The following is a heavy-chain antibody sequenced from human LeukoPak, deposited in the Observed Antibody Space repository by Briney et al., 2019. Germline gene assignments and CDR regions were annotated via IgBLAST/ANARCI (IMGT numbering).Heavy chain of an antibody. Sequence: ASVKVSCKASGYTFTSYYMHWVRQAPGQGLEWMGWINPNSSGTNYAQKFQGWVTMTRDTSISTAYMELSRLRSDDTAVYYCASSSRYCSSTSCYDVSDYYGMDVWGQGTTVTVSS. CDR2: INPNSSGT. CDR1: GYTFTSYY. CDR3: ASSSRYCSSTSCYDVSDYYGMDV. D-gene: IGHD2-2*01. V-gene: IGHV1-2*04. J-gene: IGHJ6*02.